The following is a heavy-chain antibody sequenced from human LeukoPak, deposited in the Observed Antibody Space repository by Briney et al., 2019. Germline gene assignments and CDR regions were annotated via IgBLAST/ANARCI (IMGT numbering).Heavy chain of an antibody. V-gene: IGHV1-69*13. CDR2: IIPIFGTA. D-gene: IGHD3-9*01. CDR1: GGTFSSYA. J-gene: IGHJ4*02. Sequence: SVTVSFTASGGTFSSYAISWVRQAPGQGLEWMGGIIPIFGTANYAQKFQGRVTITADESTSTAYMELSSLRSEDTAVYYCAGVQDNILTGYYRYWGQGTLVTVSS. CDR3: AGVQDNILTGYYRY.